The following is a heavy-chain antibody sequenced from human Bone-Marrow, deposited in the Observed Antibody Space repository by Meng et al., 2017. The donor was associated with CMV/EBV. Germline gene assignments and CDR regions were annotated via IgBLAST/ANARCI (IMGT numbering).Heavy chain of an antibody. V-gene: IGHV3-30*02. CDR2: IRYDGSNK. D-gene: IGHD3-3*01. Sequence: GGSLKISCAASGFTFSTYAMSWVRQAPGKGLEWVAFIRYDGSNKYYADSVKGRFTISRDNSKNTLYLQMNSLRAEDTAVYYCARVWFPCITIFGVVIIVYYYGMDVWGQGTTVTVSS. J-gene: IGHJ6*02. CDR3: ARVWFPCITIFGVVIIVYYYGMDV. CDR1: GFTFSTYA.